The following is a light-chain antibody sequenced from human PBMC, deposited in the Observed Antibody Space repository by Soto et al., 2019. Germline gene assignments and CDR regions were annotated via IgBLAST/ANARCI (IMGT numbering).Light chain of an antibody. CDR1: SSNIGGGYD. CDR2: GDT. CDR3: QSYDRSLSAWV. J-gene: IGLJ3*02. V-gene: IGLV1-40*01. Sequence: QSALTQSPSVSGAPGQRVTISCTGSSSNIGGGYDVHWYQQLPGTAPKLLIHGDTKRPSGVADRFSGSKSGTSASLALTGLQAEDEADYYCQSYDRSLSAWVFGGGTKLTVL.